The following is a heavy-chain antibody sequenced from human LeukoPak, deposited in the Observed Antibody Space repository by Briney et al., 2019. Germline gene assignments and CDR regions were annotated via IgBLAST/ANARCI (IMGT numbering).Heavy chain of an antibody. D-gene: IGHD3-9*01. Sequence: SETLSLTRTVSGGSISSGPYYWIWIRQHPGKGLEWIGYITYSGNTYYYPALNSRVTVSLDTSKTQFSLKLSSVTAADTAVYYCARIAYDTLDSYYYGMDVWGQGTTVTVSS. J-gene: IGHJ6*02. CDR3: ARIAYDTLDSYYYGMDV. CDR2: ITYSGNT. CDR1: GGSISSGPYY. V-gene: IGHV4-31*03.